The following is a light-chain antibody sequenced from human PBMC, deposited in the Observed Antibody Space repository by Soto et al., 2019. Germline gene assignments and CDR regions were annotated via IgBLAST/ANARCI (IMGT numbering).Light chain of an antibody. CDR3: HQYDSIVQT. Sequence: EIVLTQSPGTLSLSPWERATLSCRASQSVSSSYLAWYQQKPGQAPRLLIYGASSRATGIPDRFSGSGSGTDFTLTISRLEPEDFAVYYCHQYDSIVQTFGQGTKVDI. CDR2: GAS. V-gene: IGKV3-20*01. J-gene: IGKJ1*01. CDR1: QSVSSSY.